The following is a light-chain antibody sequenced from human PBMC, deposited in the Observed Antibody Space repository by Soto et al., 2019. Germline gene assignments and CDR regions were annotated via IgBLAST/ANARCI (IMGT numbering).Light chain of an antibody. J-gene: IGKJ1*01. V-gene: IGKV1-5*01. CDR2: HSS. Sequence: DIQMTQSPSTLPASVGDRVTITCRASQSISNWLAWYQQKPGTAPKLMIYHSSTLESGDKSRFSGSGSGTEFTLKISRRQPDDFATYYCQQFNTSPWTFGQGTKVDIK. CDR1: QSISNW. CDR3: QQFNTSPWT.